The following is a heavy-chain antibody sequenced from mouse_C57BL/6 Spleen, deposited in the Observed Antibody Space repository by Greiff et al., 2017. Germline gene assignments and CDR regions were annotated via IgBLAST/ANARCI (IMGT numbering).Heavy chain of an antibody. CDR2: IYPGDGDT. CDR3: ARRKSNYAMDY. D-gene: IGHD1-3*01. V-gene: IGHV1-80*01. J-gene: IGHJ4*01. Sequence: VQLVESGAELVKPGASVKISCKASGYAFSSYWMNWVKQRPGKGLEWIGQIYPGDGDTNYNGKFKGKATLTADKSSSTAYMQLSSLTSEDSAVYFCARRKSNYAMDYWGQGTSVTVSS. CDR1: GYAFSSYW.